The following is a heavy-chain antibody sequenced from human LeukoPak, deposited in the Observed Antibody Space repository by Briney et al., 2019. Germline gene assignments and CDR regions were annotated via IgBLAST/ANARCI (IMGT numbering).Heavy chain of an antibody. CDR1: GGSFSGYY. D-gene: IGHD3-3*01. J-gene: IGHJ4*02. Sequence: SETLSLTCAVYGGSFSGYYWSWIRQPPGKGLEWIGEINHSGSTNYNPSLKGRVTISVDTSKNQFSLKLSSVTAADTAVYYCARRGRLTIFGVVIPYYFDYWDQGTLVTVSS. CDR2: INHSGST. CDR3: ARRGRLTIFGVVIPYYFDY. V-gene: IGHV4-34*01.